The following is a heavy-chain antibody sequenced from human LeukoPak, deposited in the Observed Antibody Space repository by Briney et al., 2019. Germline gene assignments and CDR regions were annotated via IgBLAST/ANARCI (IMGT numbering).Heavy chain of an antibody. CDR1: GFTFSSYW. J-gene: IGHJ4*02. CDR2: IKKDGSEK. V-gene: IGHV3-7*01. CDR3: AKDPRDHSYSWSWRYFDY. Sequence: GGSLRLSCAASGFTFSSYWMSWVRQAPGKGLEWVANIKKDGSEKYYVDSVKGRFTISRDNAKTSLYLQMNNLRAEDTAVYYCAKDPRDHSYSWSWRYFDYWGQGTLVTVSS. D-gene: IGHD5-18*01.